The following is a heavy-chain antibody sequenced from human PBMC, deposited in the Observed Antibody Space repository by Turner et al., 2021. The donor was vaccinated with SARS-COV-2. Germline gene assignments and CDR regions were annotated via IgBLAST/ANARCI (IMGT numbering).Heavy chain of an antibody. Sequence: QVQLVQSGAEVKKHGASVKVCCKASGGTFSSYAISWVRQAPGQGLEWLGSIIPILGIANYAQKFQGRVTITADKSTSTAYMELSSLRSEDTAVYYCARDYGDSPLGYWGQGTLVTVSS. J-gene: IGHJ4*02. CDR2: IIPILGIA. CDR1: GGTFSSYA. D-gene: IGHD4-17*01. CDR3: ARDYGDSPLGY. V-gene: IGHV1-69*10.